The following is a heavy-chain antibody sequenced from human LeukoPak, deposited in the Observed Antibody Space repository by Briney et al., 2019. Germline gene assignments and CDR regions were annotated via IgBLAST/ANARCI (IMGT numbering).Heavy chain of an antibody. CDR2: FYYSGST. CDR3: AREGYCGGDCYPFDY. D-gene: IGHD2-21*01. V-gene: IGHV4-59*12. CDR1: GGSITSYH. J-gene: IGHJ4*02. Sequence: SETLSLTCTVSGGSITSYHWSWIRQPPGKGLEWIGFFYYSGSTNYNPSLKSRVTISVDTSKNQFSLKLSSVTAADTAVYYCAREGYCGGDCYPFDYWGQGTLVTVSS.